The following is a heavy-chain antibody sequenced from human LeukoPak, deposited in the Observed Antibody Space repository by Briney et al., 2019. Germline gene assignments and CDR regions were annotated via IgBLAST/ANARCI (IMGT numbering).Heavy chain of an antibody. V-gene: IGHV1-2*02. CDR1: GYTFTGYY. J-gene: IGHJ4*02. D-gene: IGHD6-13*01. Sequence: ASVKVSCKASGYTFTGYYMHWVRQAPGQGLEWMGWINPNSGGTNYAQKFQGRVTMTRDTSISTAYMELSRLRSDDTAVYYCARIRAAAKPKTKIFGYWGQGTLVTVSS. CDR3: ARIRAAAKPKTKIFGY. CDR2: INPNSGGT.